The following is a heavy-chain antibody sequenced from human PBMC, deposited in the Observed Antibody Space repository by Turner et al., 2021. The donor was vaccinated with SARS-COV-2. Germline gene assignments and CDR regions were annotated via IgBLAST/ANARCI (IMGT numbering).Heavy chain of an antibody. D-gene: IGHD3-22*01. V-gene: IGHV1-69*06. Sequence: QVQLVQSGAGVKKPGSSVKVSCKASGGTVSSYAISWGRQAPGKGLEWRGGNIPIFGTANFAQKFQGRVTITADKSTSTAYMELSSLRAEDTAVYYCARVGSYDSSGYYYDYWGQGTLVTVSS. CDR3: ARVGSYDSSGYYYDY. CDR1: GGTVSSYA. J-gene: IGHJ4*02. CDR2: NIPIFGTA.